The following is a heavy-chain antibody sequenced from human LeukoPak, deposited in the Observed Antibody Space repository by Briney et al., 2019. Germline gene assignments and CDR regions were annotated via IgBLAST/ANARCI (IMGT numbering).Heavy chain of an antibody. J-gene: IGHJ4*02. CDR1: GFTFSSYS. D-gene: IGHD3-3*01. Sequence: GGSLRLSCAASGFTFSSYSMNWVRQAPGKGLEWVSSISSSSSYIYYADSVKGRFTISRDNAENSLYLQMNSLRAEDTAVYYCARDPDDFWSGYFTFDHWGQGTLVTVSS. CDR3: ARDPDDFWSGYFTFDH. V-gene: IGHV3-21*01. CDR2: ISSSSSYI.